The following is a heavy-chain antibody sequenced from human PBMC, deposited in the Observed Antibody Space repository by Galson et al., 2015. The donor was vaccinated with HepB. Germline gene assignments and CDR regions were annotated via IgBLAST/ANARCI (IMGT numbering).Heavy chain of an antibody. J-gene: IGHJ4*02. V-gene: IGHV3-23*01. D-gene: IGHD4-17*01. CDR2: ISGSGGST. Sequence: LRLSCAASGFPFSSYAMSWVRQAPGKGLEWVSAISGSGGSTYYADSVKGRFTISRDNSKNTLYLQMNSLRAEDTAVYYCAKDRRYGDYVERRGETFDYWGQGTLVTVSS. CDR1: GFPFSSYA. CDR3: AKDRRYGDYVERRGETFDY.